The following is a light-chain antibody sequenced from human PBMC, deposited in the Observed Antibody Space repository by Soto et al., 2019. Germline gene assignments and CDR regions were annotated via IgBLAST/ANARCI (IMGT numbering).Light chain of an antibody. V-gene: IGKV1-6*02. CDR2: AAS. J-gene: IGKJ2*01. Sequence: AIQMTQSPSSLSASVGDRVTITCRASQGIRNDLGWYQQKPGKAPRLLIYAASYLQSGVPSRFSGSGSGTDFTLPISSLQPEDFATYYCLQDYNYPYTFGQGTKLEIK. CDR3: LQDYNYPYT. CDR1: QGIRND.